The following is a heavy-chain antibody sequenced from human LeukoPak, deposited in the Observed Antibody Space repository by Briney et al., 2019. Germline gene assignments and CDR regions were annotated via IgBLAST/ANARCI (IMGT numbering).Heavy chain of an antibody. CDR3: ARRRVLRYFDWLSGWGYFDY. V-gene: IGHV4-34*01. J-gene: IGHJ4*02. Sequence: SETLSLTCAVYGGSFSGYYWSWIRQPPGKGLEWIGEINHSGSTNYNPSLKSRVTISVDTSKNQFSLKLSSVTAADTAVYYCARRRVLRYFDWLSGWGYFDYWGQGTLVTVSS. CDR1: GGSFSGYY. D-gene: IGHD3-9*01. CDR2: INHSGST.